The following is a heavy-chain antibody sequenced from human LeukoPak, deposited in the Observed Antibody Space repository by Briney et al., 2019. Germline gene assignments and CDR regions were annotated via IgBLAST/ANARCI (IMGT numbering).Heavy chain of an antibody. CDR1: GFTFSSYG. V-gene: IGHV3-30*02. CDR2: IRYDGSNK. D-gene: IGHD3-10*01. CDR3: AKADSGSYYNGNFDC. J-gene: IGHJ4*02. Sequence: PGGSLRLSCAASGFTFSSYGMHWVRQAPGKGLEWVTFIRYDGSNKYYADSVKGRFTISRDNSKNTLYLQMNSLRAEDTAVYYCAKADSGSYYNGNFDCWGQGTLVTVSS.